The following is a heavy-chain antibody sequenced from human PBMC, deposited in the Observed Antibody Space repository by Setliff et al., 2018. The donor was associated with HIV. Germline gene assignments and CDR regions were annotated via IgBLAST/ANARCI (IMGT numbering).Heavy chain of an antibody. D-gene: IGHD2-8*02. Sequence: ETLRLSCAASGFTFSSHWMHWVRQAPGKGLVWVSRINSAGSRTSYADSVKGRFTISRDNAKNTLYLQMNSLRAEDTAVYYCAREVAYGDDAFDIWGQGTVVTVSS. CDR2: INSAGSRT. CDR3: AREVAYGDDAFDI. J-gene: IGHJ3*02. CDR1: GFTFSSHW. V-gene: IGHV3-74*01.